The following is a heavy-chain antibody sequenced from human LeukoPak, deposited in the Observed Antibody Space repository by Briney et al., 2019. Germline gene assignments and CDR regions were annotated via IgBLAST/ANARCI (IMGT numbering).Heavy chain of an antibody. D-gene: IGHD2-2*01. Sequence: GGSLRLSCAASGFTFTSYAMSWVRQAPGKGLEWVSAISGGGGRTYYADSVKGRFTISRDNSKNTLSLQMNSLRAEDTAVYCCAKGSSASCLNGMDVWGQGTTVTVSS. V-gene: IGHV3-23*01. J-gene: IGHJ6*02. CDR3: AKGSSASCLNGMDV. CDR2: ISGGGGRT. CDR1: GFTFTSYA.